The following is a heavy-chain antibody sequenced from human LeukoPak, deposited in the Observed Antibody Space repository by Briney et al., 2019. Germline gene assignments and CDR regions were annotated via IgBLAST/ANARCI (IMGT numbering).Heavy chain of an antibody. D-gene: IGHD1-26*01. V-gene: IGHV3-48*01. CDR1: GFTFSSYS. CDR2: ISSSSSTI. J-gene: IGHJ6*03. CDR3: ARVLSGGYYYYYYMDV. Sequence: GGSLRLSCAASGFTFSSYSMNWVRQAPGKGLEWVSYISSSSSTIYYADSVKGRFTISRDNARNSLYLQMNRLRAEDTAVYYCARVLSGGYYYYYYMDVWGKGTTVTVSS.